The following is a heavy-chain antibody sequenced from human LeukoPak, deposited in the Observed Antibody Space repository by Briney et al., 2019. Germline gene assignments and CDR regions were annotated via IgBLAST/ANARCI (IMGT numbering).Heavy chain of an antibody. CDR2: ISYDGSSK. D-gene: IGHD3-10*01. Sequence: GGSLRLSCAASGFTFSSYAMHWVRQAPGKGLEWVAVISYDGSSKYYADSVKGRFTISRDNSKNTLYLQMNSLRAEDTAVYYCARDDSGAPDYWGQGTLVTVSS. J-gene: IGHJ4*02. V-gene: IGHV3-30*04. CDR1: GFTFSSYA. CDR3: ARDDSGAPDY.